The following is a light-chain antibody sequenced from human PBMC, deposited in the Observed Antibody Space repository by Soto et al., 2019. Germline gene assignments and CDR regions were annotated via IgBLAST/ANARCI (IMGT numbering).Light chain of an antibody. V-gene: IGKV1-27*01. CDR1: QAIANY. Sequence: DIQMTQSPSSLSASVGDRVTITCRASQAIANYLAWYQQKPGKVPKLLIYVTSTLQSGVPSRFSGRGSGTDFTLTISSLQPEDVATYYCQKYNSVPLTFGPGTKVDIK. CDR3: QKYNSVPLT. J-gene: IGKJ3*01. CDR2: VTS.